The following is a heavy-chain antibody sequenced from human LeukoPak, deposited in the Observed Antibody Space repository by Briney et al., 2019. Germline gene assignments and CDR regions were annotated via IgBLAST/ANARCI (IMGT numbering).Heavy chain of an antibody. D-gene: IGHD3-3*01. CDR3: ARGGGGRFLEVDFDY. CDR2: IIPIFGTA. CDR1: GGTFSSYA. Sequence: SVKVSCKASGGTFSSYAISWVRQAPGQGLERMGGIIPIFGTANYAQKFQGRVTITADESTSTAYMELSSLRSEDTAVYYCARGGGGRFLEVDFDYWGQGTLATVSS. V-gene: IGHV1-69*01. J-gene: IGHJ4*02.